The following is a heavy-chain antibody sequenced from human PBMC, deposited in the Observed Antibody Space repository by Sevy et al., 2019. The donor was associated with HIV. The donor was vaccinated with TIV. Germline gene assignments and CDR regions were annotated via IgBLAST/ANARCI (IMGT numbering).Heavy chain of an antibody. V-gene: IGHV3-11*01. J-gene: IGHJ3*02. Sequence: GGSLRLSCAASGFTFSDYYMSWIRQAPGKGLEWVSYISSSGSTIYYADSVKGRFTISRDNAKNSLYLQMNSLRAEDMAVYYCARDSAVVAATDAFDIWGQGTMVTVSS. CDR1: GFTFSDYY. CDR3: ARDSAVVAATDAFDI. CDR2: ISSSGSTI. D-gene: IGHD2-15*01.